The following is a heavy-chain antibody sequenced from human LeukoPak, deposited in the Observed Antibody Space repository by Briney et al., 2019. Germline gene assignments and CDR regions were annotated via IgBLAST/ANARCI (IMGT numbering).Heavy chain of an antibody. Sequence: PSETLSLTCTVSGGSISSSSYYWGWIRQPPGKGLEWIGSIYYSGSTYYNPSLKSRVTISVDTSKNQFSLKLSSVTAADTAVYYSARFRPKYSSSPVISDAFDIWGQGTMVTVSS. CDR3: ARFRPKYSSSPVISDAFDI. J-gene: IGHJ3*02. CDR2: IYYSGST. V-gene: IGHV4-39*07. CDR1: GGSISSSSYY. D-gene: IGHD6-6*01.